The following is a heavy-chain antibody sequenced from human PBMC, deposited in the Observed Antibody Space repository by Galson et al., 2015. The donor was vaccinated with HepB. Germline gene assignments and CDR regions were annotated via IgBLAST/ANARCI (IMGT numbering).Heavy chain of an antibody. D-gene: IGHD1-7*01. CDR1: GGTFSSYA. CDR2: IIPIFGIA. CDR3: ARDYFNPNKYGTRYYFDY. J-gene: IGHJ4*02. V-gene: IGHV1-69*13. Sequence: SVKVSCKASGGTFSSYAISWVRQAPGQGLEWMGGIIPIFGIANYAQKFQGRVTITADESTSTAYMELSSLRSEDTAVYYCARDYFNPNKYGTRYYFDYWGQGTLVTVSS.